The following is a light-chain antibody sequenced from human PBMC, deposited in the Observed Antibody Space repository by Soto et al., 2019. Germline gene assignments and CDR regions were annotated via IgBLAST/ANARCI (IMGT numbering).Light chain of an antibody. J-gene: IGKJ2*01. CDR2: GAS. CDR3: QEYNSWPPFMYT. V-gene: IGKV3-15*01. Sequence: EIVMTQSPATLSVSPGERATRSCRASQSISTYLAWYQHKPGQAPRLLIYGASIRATGIPARFSGSGSGTEFTLTISSLQSEDVAVYYCQEYNSWPPFMYTLCPGAKRDI. CDR1: QSISTY.